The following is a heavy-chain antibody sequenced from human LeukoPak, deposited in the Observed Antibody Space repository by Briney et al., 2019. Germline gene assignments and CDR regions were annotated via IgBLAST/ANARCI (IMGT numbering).Heavy chain of an antibody. CDR2: ISAYNGNT. D-gene: IGHD2-2*01. J-gene: IGHJ4*02. CDR3: ASLCSSTSCYGVDY. V-gene: IGHV1-18*01. Sequence: GASVKVSCKASGYTFTSYGISWVRQAPGQGLEWMGWISAYNGNTNYAQKLQGRVTMTTDTSTSTAYMELRSLRSDDTAVYYCASLCSSTSCYGVDYWGQGTLVTVSS. CDR1: GYTFTSYG.